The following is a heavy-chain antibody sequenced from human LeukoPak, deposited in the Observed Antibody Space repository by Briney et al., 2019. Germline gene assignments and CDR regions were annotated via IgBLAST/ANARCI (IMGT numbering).Heavy chain of an antibody. CDR2: IYYSGST. CDR1: GGSISSSSYY. CDR3: ARNDGSSPPYDWFDP. J-gene: IGHJ5*02. D-gene: IGHD6-13*01. V-gene: IGHV4-39*07. Sequence: SETLSLTCTVSGGSISSSSYYWGWIRQPPGKGLEWIGSIYYSGSTNYNPSLKSRVTISVDTSKNQFSLKLSSVTAADTAVYYCARNDGSSPPYDWFDPWGQGTLVTVSS.